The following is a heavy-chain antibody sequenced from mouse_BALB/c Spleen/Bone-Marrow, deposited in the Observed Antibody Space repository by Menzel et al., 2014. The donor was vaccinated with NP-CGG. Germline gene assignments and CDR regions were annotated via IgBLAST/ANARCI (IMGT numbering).Heavy chain of an antibody. CDR2: INPSNGGT. V-gene: IGHV1S81*02. J-gene: IGHJ1*01. Sequence: QLQQSGAELVKPGASVKLSCKASGYTFTSYYMYWVKQRPGQGLEWIGEINPSNGGTNLNEKFKSKATLTVDKSSSTAYMQLSSLTSEDSAVYYCTRSGTSWLRRSWYFDVWGAGTTVTVSS. D-gene: IGHD2-2*01. CDR1: GYTFTSYY. CDR3: TRSGTSWLRRSWYFDV.